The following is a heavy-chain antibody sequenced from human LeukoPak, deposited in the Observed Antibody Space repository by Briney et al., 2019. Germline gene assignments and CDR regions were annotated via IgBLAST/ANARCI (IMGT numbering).Heavy chain of an antibody. D-gene: IGHD6-19*01. J-gene: IGHJ4*02. CDR2: ISSSSTYI. CDR3: AKVKGYSSGWSFSLDYFDY. Sequence: GGSLRLSCAASGFTFTTYIMNWVRQAAGKGLEWVSSISSSSTYIYYADSVKGRFTISRDNAKNSMNLQMNSLRAEDTAVYYCAKVKGYSSGWSFSLDYFDYWGQGTLVTVSS. CDR1: GFTFTTYI. V-gene: IGHV3-21*01.